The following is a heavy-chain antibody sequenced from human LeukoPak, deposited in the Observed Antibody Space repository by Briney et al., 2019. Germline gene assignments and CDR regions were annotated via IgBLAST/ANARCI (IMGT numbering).Heavy chain of an antibody. J-gene: IGHJ4*02. D-gene: IGHD3-3*01. V-gene: IGHV3-7*01. CDR1: GFTFSSYW. CDR3: ARASTYDFALS. Sequence: PGGSLRLSCAASGFTFSSYWISWVRQAPGKGLEWVANIKQDGSEKYYVDSVKGRFTISRDNAKNSLYLQMNSLRAEDTAVYYCARASTYDFALSWGQGTLVTVSS. CDR2: IKQDGSEK.